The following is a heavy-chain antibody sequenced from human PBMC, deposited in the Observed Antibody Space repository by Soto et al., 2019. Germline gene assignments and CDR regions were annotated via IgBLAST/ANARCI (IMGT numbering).Heavy chain of an antibody. Sequence: SVKVSGEASGGTFSSYPISWVRQAPGQGLEWMGGIIPIFGTANYAQKFQGRVTITADESTSTAYMELSSLRAEDTAVYYCARDTGGPIFGVVTQAPGWFDPWGQGTLVTVSS. CDR2: IIPIFGTA. D-gene: IGHD3-3*01. CDR3: ARDTGGPIFGVVTQAPGWFDP. V-gene: IGHV1-69*13. CDR1: GGTFSSYP. J-gene: IGHJ5*02.